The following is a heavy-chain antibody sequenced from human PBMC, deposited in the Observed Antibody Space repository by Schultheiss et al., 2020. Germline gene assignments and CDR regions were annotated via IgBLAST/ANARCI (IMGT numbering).Heavy chain of an antibody. D-gene: IGHD1-1*01. CDR1: GFTVSSNY. V-gene: IGHV3-21*04. J-gene: IGHJ4*02. CDR3: ARNTGTTGRRYVDY. CDR2: ISGSGGST. Sequence: GGSLRLSCAASGFTVSSNYMSWVRQAPGKGLEWVSAISGSGGSTYYADSVKGRFTISRDNAKNSLYLQMNSLRAEDTAVYYCARNTGTTGRRYVDYWGQGTLVTVSS.